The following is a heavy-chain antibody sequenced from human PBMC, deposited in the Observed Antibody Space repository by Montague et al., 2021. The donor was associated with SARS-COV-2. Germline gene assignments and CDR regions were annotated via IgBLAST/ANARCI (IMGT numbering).Heavy chain of an antibody. D-gene: IGHD2-21*01. CDR3: ARVPNRCLFTDCFYYLDV. J-gene: IGHJ6*02. CDR2: ISHSGST. Sequence: SETLSLTCAVYGGSSSGYYWSWIRQPPGKGLEWIGEISHSGSTNFNPSLKSRVTMSLDTSKNQFSLRLSAVTAADTAVYYCARVPNRCLFTDCFYYLDVWGQGAPVTVSS. CDR1: GGSSSGYY. V-gene: IGHV4-34*01.